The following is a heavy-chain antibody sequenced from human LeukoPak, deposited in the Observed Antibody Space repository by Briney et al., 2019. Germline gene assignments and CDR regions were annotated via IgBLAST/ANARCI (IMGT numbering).Heavy chain of an antibody. Sequence: PGGSLRLSCAASGFTFSNYNMNWLRQTPGKALEWVSSITSSSLYIYYAGSVKGRFTISRDNAKNSLSLKMNSLRAEDTAVYYCARDPYKGSYGDYYYYYMDVWGKGTTVTISS. D-gene: IGHD1-26*01. J-gene: IGHJ6*03. V-gene: IGHV3-21*01. CDR1: GFTFSNYN. CDR3: ARDPYKGSYGDYYYYYMDV. CDR2: ITSSSLYI.